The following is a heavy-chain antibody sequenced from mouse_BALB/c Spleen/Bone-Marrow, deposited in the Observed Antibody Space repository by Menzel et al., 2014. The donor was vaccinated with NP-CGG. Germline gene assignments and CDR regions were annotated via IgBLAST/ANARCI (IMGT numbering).Heavy chain of an antibody. CDR1: GFSLTSYG. D-gene: IGHD1-1*01. CDR3: AREGGYYYGSRVAWFAY. J-gene: IGHJ3*01. Sequence: VQGVESGPGLVVPSQSLSITCTVSGFSLTSYGVHWVRQPPGKGLEWLGVIWAGGSTNYNSALMSRLSISKDNSKSQVFLKMNSLQTDDTAMYYCAREGGYYYGSRVAWFAYWGQGTLVTVSA. V-gene: IGHV2-9*02. CDR2: IWAGGST.